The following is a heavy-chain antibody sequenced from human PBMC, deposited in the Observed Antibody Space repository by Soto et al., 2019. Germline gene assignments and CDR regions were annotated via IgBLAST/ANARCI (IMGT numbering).Heavy chain of an antibody. J-gene: IGHJ4*02. Sequence: TFSESTIYWVLQVPGKGLEAISAVSTIGRSTYYADSVKDRFTISRDNSKNTLFLQMGSLRPEDTAIYYCVKQAHGLDGVAFDYWGQGTQVTVSS. D-gene: IGHD2-15*01. V-gene: IGHV3-64D*06. CDR1: TFSEST. CDR3: VKQAHGLDGVAFDY. CDR2: VSTIGRST.